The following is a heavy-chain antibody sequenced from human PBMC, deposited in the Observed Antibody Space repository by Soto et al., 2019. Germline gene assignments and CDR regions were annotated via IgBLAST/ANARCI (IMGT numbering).Heavy chain of an antibody. CDR2: ISGSGGST. D-gene: IGHD2-15*01. J-gene: IGHJ5*02. V-gene: IGHV3-23*01. Sequence: PGGSLRLSCAASGFTFSSYSMNWVRQAPGKGLEWVSAISGSGGSTYYADSVKGRFTISRDNSKNTLYLQMNSLRAEDTVVYYCAKSLDVVAAPGWFDPWGQGTLVTVSS. CDR3: AKSLDVVAAPGWFDP. CDR1: GFTFSSYS.